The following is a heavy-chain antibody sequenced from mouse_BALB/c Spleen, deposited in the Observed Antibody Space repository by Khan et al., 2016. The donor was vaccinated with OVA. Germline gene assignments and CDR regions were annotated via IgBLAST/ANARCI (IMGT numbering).Heavy chain of an antibody. CDR3: ARDGAYDRNDGWFAY. CDR2: INPSSGYT. D-gene: IGHD2-14*01. Sequence: VQLVETGAELARPGASVKMSCKASGYTFTSYTIHWIKQRPGQGLEWIGYINPSSGYTNYNQKFKDKATLTADKSSTTAYMQLSSPTSDDSAVYYCARDGAYDRNDGWFAYWGQGTLVTVSA. CDR1: GYTFTSYT. V-gene: IGHV1-4*01. J-gene: IGHJ3*01.